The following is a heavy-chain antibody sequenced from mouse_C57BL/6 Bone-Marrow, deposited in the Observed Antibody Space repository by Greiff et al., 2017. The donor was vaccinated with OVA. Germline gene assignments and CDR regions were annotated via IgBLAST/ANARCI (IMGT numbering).Heavy chain of an antibody. D-gene: IGHD1-1*01. CDR2: IDPSDSYT. CDR3: ARGAVVATNFDV. J-gene: IGHJ1*03. Sequence: QVQLQQSGAELVMPGASVKLSCKASGYTFTSYWMHWVKQRPGQGLEWIGEIDPSDSYTNYNQKFKGKSTLTVDKSSSTAYMQLSSLTSEDSAVYYCARGAVVATNFDVWGTGTTVTVSS. CDR1: GYTFTSYW. V-gene: IGHV1-69*01.